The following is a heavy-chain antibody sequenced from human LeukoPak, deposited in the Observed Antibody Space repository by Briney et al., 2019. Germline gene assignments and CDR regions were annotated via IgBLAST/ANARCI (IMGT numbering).Heavy chain of an antibody. CDR3: ARETWELLNNWFDP. J-gene: IGHJ5*02. Sequence: GASVKVSCKASGYTFTGYYMHWVRQAPGQGLEWMGWINPNSGGTNYAQKFQGRVTMTRDTSISTAYMELSSLRSEDTAVYYCARETWELLNNWFDPWGQGTLVTVSS. D-gene: IGHD1-26*01. CDR1: GYTFTGYY. CDR2: INPNSGGT. V-gene: IGHV1-2*02.